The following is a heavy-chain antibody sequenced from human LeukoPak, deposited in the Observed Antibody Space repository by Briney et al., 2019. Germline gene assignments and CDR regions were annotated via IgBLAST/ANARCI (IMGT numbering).Heavy chain of an antibody. D-gene: IGHD2-2*01. V-gene: IGHV1-46*01. CDR3: ARDLYQVVPAAVSYYYYGMDV. CDR1: GFTFSGYG. J-gene: IGHJ6*02. CDR2: INPSGGST. Sequence: GGSLRLSCAASGFTFSGYGMHWVRQAPGQGLEWMGIINPSGGSTSYAQKFQGRVTMTRDTSTSTVYMELSSLRSEDTAVYYCARDLYQVVPAAVSYYYYGMDVWGQGTTVTVSS.